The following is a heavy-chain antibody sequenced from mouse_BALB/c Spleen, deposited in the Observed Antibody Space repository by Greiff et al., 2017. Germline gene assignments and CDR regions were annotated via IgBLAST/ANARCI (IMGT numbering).Heavy chain of an antibody. D-gene: IGHD2-4*01. Sequence: EVKLMESGGGLVKPGGSLKLSCAASGFTFSSYAMSWVRQSPEKRLEWVAEISSGGSYTYYPDTVTGRFTISRDNAKNTLYLEMSSLRSEDTAMYYCARDLYDYGLFAYWGQGTLVTVSA. CDR3: ARDLYDYGLFAY. CDR1: GFTFSSYA. V-gene: IGHV5-9-4*01. CDR2: ISSGGSYT. J-gene: IGHJ3*01.